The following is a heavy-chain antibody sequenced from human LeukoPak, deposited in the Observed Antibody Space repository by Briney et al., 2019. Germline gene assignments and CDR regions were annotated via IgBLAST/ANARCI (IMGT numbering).Heavy chain of an antibody. Sequence: GGSLRLSCAASGFTFSSYGMHWVRQAPGKGLEWVAFIRYDGSNKYYADSVKGRFTISRDNSKNTLYLQMNSLRAEDTAVYYCARRDYGGNSGVDYWGQGTLVTVSS. CDR1: GFTFSSYG. D-gene: IGHD4-23*01. J-gene: IGHJ4*02. CDR2: IRYDGSNK. V-gene: IGHV3-30*02. CDR3: ARRDYGGNSGVDY.